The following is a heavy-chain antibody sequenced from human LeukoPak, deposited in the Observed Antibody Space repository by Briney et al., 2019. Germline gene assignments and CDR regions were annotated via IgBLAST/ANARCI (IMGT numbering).Heavy chain of an antibody. Sequence: ASVKVSCKTSGYTFNYYGITWVRQAPGQGLEWMAWINPYNGNTNYAQSLQGRATVTTDTSTSTAYMELRSLRSDDTAIYYCARPDSGGYFFFDSWGQGNLVTVSS. D-gene: IGHD3-22*01. V-gene: IGHV1-18*01. CDR3: ARPDSGGYFFFDS. CDR2: INPYNGNT. J-gene: IGHJ4*02. CDR1: GYTFNYYG.